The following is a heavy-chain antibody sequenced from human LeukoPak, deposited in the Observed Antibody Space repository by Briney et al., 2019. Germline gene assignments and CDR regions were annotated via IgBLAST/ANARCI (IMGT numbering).Heavy chain of an antibody. D-gene: IGHD3-3*01. V-gene: IGHV3-21*01. Sequence: GGSLRLSCAASGFTFSSYSMNWVRQAPGKGLEWVSSISSSSSYIYYADSVKGRFTISRDNAKNSLYLQMNSLRAEDTAVYYCARLSDFWGDYYYYGMDVWGQGTTVTVSS. CDR3: ARLSDFWGDYYYYGMDV. CDR2: ISSSSSYI. CDR1: GFTFSSYS. J-gene: IGHJ6*02.